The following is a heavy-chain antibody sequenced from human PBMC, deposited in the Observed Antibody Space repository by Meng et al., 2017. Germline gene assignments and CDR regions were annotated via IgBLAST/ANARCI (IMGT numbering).Heavy chain of an antibody. CDR3: ARSDWFDP. J-gene: IGHJ5*02. Sequence: EVQLGASGGGLVQSGGSLRLSCTASGFTFRNYWMHWVRQAPGKGLVWVSRIKPDGTMTVYADSVKGRFTISRDNAKNTLYLQMNSLRSDDTAVYYCARSDWFDPWGQGTVVTVSS. CDR1: GFTFRNYW. CDR2: IKPDGTMT. V-gene: IGHV3-74*01.